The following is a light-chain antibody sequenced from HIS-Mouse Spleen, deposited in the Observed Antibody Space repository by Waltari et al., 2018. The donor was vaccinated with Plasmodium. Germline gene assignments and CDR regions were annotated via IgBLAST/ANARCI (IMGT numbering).Light chain of an antibody. V-gene: IGLV3-1*01. CDR3: QAWDSSTVV. Sequence: SYELTQPPSVSFSPGQPASIPCSGDKLGDKYACWYQQKPGQSPVLVIYQDSKRPSGIPERFSGSNSGNTATLTISGTQALDEADYYCQAWDSSTVVFGGGTKLTVL. CDR2: QDS. J-gene: IGLJ2*01. CDR1: KLGDKY.